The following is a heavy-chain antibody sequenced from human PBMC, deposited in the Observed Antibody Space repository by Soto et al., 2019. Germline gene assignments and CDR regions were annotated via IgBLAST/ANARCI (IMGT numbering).Heavy chain of an antibody. V-gene: IGHV3-30-3*01. J-gene: IGHJ4*02. CDR2: LSYDGSNK. CDR3: ASHYDILTGYPGDFDY. D-gene: IGHD3-9*01. CDR1: GFTFSSYA. Sequence: QVQLVESGGGVVQPGRSLRLSCAASGFTFSSYAMHWVRQAPGKGLEWVAVLSYDGSNKYYADSVKGRFTISRENSQNSLYMQMNSVTAEDTAVYSCASHYDILTGYPGDFDYWGQGTLVTVSS.